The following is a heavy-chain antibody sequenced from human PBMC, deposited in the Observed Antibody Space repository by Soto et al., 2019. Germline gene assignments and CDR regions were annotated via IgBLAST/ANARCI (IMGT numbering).Heavy chain of an antibody. CDR1: GGTFSGYT. V-gene: IGHV1-69*04. Sequence: GASVKVSCKASGGTFSGYTISWVRQAPGQGLEWMGRIIPILGIANYAQKFQGRVTITADKSTSTAYMELSSLRSEDTAVYYCARDSRGSSVAIFDYWGQGTLVTVSS. D-gene: IGHD6-6*01. J-gene: IGHJ4*02. CDR2: IIPILGIA. CDR3: ARDSRGSSVAIFDY.